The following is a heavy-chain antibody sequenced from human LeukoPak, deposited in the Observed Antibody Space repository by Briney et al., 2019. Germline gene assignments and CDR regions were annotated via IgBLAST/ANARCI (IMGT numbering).Heavy chain of an antibody. CDR2: IIPIFGTA. CDR3: AREDSSGYYYGMDV. D-gene: IGHD3-22*01. J-gene: IGHJ6*02. CDR1: GGTFSSYA. Sequence: ASMKVSCKASGGTFSSYAISWVRQAPGQGLEWMGGIIPIFGTANYAQKFQGRVTITADESTSTAYMELSSLRSEDTAVYYCAREDSSGYYYGMDVWGQGTTVTVSS. V-gene: IGHV1-69*01.